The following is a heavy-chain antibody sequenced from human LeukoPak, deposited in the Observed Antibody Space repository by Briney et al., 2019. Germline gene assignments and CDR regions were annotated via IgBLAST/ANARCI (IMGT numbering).Heavy chain of an antibody. CDR3: ARAVGATSWFDP. CDR1: GYTFTGYF. V-gene: IGHV1-2*02. D-gene: IGHD1-26*01. CDR2: INPNSGDT. Sequence: SVKVSCKASGYTFTGYFIHWVRQAPGQGLEWMGWINPNSGDTNTKYAQKFQGRVTMTRDTSISTAYMELSRLRSDDTAVYYCARAVGATSWFDPWGQGTLVTVSS. J-gene: IGHJ5*02.